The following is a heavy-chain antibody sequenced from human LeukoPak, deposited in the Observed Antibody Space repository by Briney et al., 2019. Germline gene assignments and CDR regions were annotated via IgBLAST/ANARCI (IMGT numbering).Heavy chain of an antibody. CDR1: GFTFSDYY. CDR3: ARDYPPAAAGISSSPFFDY. Sequence: GGSLRLSCAASGFTFSDYYMSWIRQAPGKGLEWVSYISSSGSTIYYADSVKGRFTISRDNAKNSLYLQMNSLRAEDTAVYYCARDYPPAAAGISSSPFFDYWGQGTLVTVSS. V-gene: IGHV3-11*04. CDR2: ISSSGSTI. D-gene: IGHD6-13*01. J-gene: IGHJ4*02.